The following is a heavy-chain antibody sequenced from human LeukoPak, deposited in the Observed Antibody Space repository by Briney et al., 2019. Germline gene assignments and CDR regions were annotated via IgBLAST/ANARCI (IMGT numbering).Heavy chain of an antibody. Sequence: GASVKVSCKASGYTFTGYCMHWMRQAPGQGLEWMGWINPNSGGTNYAQKFQGRVTMTRDTSISTAYMELSRLRSDDTAVYYCARASEGAGWDFDYWGQGTLVTVSS. CDR1: GYTFTGYC. CDR2: INPNSGGT. CDR3: ARASEGAGWDFDY. V-gene: IGHV1-2*02. J-gene: IGHJ4*02. D-gene: IGHD1-26*01.